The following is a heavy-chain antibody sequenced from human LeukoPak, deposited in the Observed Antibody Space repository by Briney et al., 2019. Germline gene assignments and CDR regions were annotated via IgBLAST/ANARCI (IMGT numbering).Heavy chain of an antibody. V-gene: IGHV3-30*01. CDR3: ARDQVMTTVTGYYYYYYMDV. Sequence: PGGSLRLSCAASGFTFSDYAMHWVRQAPGKGLEWVAIISDDGIKKYYADSKKGRFTISRDNSKNTLYLQVNGLRPEDTAVYYCARDQVMTTVTGYYYYYYMDVWGKGTTVTISS. J-gene: IGHJ6*03. CDR2: ISDDGIKK. CDR1: GFTFSDYA. D-gene: IGHD4-17*01.